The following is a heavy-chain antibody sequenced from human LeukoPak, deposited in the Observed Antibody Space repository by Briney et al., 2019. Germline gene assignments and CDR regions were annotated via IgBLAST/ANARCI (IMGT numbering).Heavy chain of an antibody. J-gene: IGHJ4*02. Sequence: GGSLRLSCAASGFTFSSYAMHWVRQAPGKGLEWVAVISYDGSNKYYADSVKGRFTISRDNSKNTLYLQMNSLRAEDTAVYYCAKASYSSGWYGNFDYWGQGTLVTVSS. V-gene: IGHV3-30-3*01. D-gene: IGHD6-19*01. CDR1: GFTFSSYA. CDR2: ISYDGSNK. CDR3: AKASYSSGWYGNFDY.